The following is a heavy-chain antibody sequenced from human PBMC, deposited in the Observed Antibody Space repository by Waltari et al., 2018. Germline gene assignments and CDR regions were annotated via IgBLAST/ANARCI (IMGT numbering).Heavy chain of an antibody. Sequence: QVQLQESGPGLVKPSQTLSLTCTVSGGSISSGSYYWSWIRQPAGKGLEWIGRIYTSGSTNYNPSLKSRVTISVDTSKNQFSLKLSSVTAADTAVYYCAREDTIATSDYWGQGTLVTVSS. D-gene: IGHD6-13*01. CDR2: IYTSGST. CDR1: GGSISSGSYY. J-gene: IGHJ4*02. CDR3: AREDTIATSDY. V-gene: IGHV4-61*02.